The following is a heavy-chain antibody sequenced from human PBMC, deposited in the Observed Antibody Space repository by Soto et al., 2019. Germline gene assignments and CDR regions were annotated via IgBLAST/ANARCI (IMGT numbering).Heavy chain of an antibody. CDR2: INHSGST. CDR1: GGSYSGYY. J-gene: IGHJ4*02. D-gene: IGHD3-10*01. Sequence: SETLSLTCAVYGGSYSGYYWSWIRQPPGKGLEWIGEINHSGSTNYNPSLKSRVTISVDTSKNQFSLKLSSVTAADTAVYYCGRGPTFFVVPYGFDYWGQGTLVTVSS. V-gene: IGHV4-34*01. CDR3: GRGPTFFVVPYGFDY.